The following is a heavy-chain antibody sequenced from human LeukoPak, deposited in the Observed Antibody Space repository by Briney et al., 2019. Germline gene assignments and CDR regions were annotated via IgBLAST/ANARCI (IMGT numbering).Heavy chain of an antibody. CDR3: VRAVYDILAGHYTEDY. D-gene: IGHD3-9*01. CDR1: GFTVSTNY. J-gene: IGHJ4*02. V-gene: IGHV3-66*01. CDR2: HYSGGST. Sequence: GGSLRLSCAASGFTVSTNYMTWVRQAPGKGLECVSVHYSGGSTYYADSVKGRFTVSRDNSKNTLYLQMNSLRAEDTAVYYCVRAVYDILAGHYTEDYWGQGTLVTVSS.